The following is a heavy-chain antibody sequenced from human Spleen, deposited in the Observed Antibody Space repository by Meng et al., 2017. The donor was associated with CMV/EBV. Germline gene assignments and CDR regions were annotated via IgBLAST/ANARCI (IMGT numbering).Heavy chain of an antibody. CDR1: GFTLSSYG. V-gene: IGHV3-64*01. Sequence: GFTLSSYGMHWGRQAPGKGLEYVSAMSSDGGTTYYTNSVKGRFTISRDNSKNTLFLEMGSLRAEDMAVYYCTRSCSSTRCYAAFDVWGQGTMVTVSS. CDR2: MSSDGGTT. CDR3: TRSCSSTRCYAAFDV. D-gene: IGHD2-2*01. J-gene: IGHJ3*01.